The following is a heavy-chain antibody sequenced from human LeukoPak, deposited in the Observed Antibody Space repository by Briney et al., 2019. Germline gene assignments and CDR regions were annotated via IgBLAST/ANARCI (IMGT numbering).Heavy chain of an antibody. V-gene: IGHV1-46*01. D-gene: IGHD6-25*01. CDR2: INPSGGST. Sequence: GASVKVSCKASGCTFTSYYMHWVRQAPGQGLEWMGIINPSGGSTSYAQKFQGRVTMTRDTSTSTVYMELSSLRSEDTAVYYCAAIAAGGYVDFWGQGTLVTVSS. CDR1: GCTFTSYY. J-gene: IGHJ4*02. CDR3: AAIAAGGYVDF.